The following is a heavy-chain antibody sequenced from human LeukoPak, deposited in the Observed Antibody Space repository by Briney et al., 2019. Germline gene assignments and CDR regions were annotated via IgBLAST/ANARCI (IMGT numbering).Heavy chain of an antibody. Sequence: SETLSLTCTVSGYSISSGYYWGWIRQPPGKGLEWIGSIYHSGSTYYNPSLKSRVTISVDTSKNQFSLKLSSVTAADTAVYYCASCSGGSCYWGGWFDPWGQGTLVTVSS. D-gene: IGHD2-15*01. V-gene: IGHV4-38-2*02. J-gene: IGHJ5*02. CDR1: GYSISSGYY. CDR3: ASCSGGSCYWGGWFDP. CDR2: IYHSGST.